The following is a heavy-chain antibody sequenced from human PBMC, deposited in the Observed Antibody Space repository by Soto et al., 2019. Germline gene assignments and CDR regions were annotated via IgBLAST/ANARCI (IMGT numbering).Heavy chain of an antibody. CDR3: ARLPTTVTTPLDY. V-gene: IGHV4-38-2*01. Sequence: SETLSLTCAVSGYSISTDNWWGWIRQPPGKGLEWIGSIYYSGSTYYNPSLKSRVTISVDTSKNQFSLKLSSVTAADTAVYYCARLPTTVTTPLDYWGQGTLVTVSS. CDR2: IYYSGST. J-gene: IGHJ4*02. D-gene: IGHD4-17*01. CDR1: GYSISTDNW.